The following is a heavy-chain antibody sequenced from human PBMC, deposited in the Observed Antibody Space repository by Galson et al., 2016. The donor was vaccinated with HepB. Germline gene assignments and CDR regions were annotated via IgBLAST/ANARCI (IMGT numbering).Heavy chain of an antibody. CDR1: GFSFSTYT. Sequence: SLRLSCAASGFSFSTYTTNWVRQAPGKGLEWVASISSSSATIYYVDSVKGRFAVSRDNAKNSVYLQMNSLRVEDTAVYYCTRDGALPGGWVWIDPWGQGTLVIVSS. J-gene: IGHJ5*02. CDR3: TRDGALPGGWVWIDP. V-gene: IGHV3-48*04. D-gene: IGHD6-19*01. CDR2: ISSSSATI.